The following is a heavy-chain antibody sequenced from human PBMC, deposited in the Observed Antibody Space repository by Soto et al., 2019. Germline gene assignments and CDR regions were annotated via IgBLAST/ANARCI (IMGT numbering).Heavy chain of an antibody. D-gene: IGHD6-13*01. V-gene: IGHV3-33*01. CDR1: GFTFSSYG. CDR3: ARDKGAAEFDP. J-gene: IGHJ5*02. CDR2: IWYDGSNK. Sequence: LRLSCAASGFTFSSYGMHWVRQAPGKGLEWVAVIWYDGSNKYYADSVKGRFTISRDNSKNTLYLQMNSLRAEDTAVYYCARDKGAAEFDPWGQGTLVTVSS.